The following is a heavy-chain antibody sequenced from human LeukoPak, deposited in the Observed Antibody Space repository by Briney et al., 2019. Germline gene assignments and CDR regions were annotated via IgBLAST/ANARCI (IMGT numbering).Heavy chain of an antibody. CDR3: TTPPGYYDTSPLDY. CDR2: IKSKADGETT. J-gene: IGHJ4*02. V-gene: IGHV3-15*01. CDR1: GFAFSNAW. D-gene: IGHD3-22*01. Sequence: PGGSLRLSCAAAGFAFSNAWMTWVRQAAGEGLEWVGHIKSKADGETTDYAAPVKDRFTISRDDSENTVYLQMSSLKSEDTAVYYCTTPPGYYDTSPLDYWGQGTLVTVSS.